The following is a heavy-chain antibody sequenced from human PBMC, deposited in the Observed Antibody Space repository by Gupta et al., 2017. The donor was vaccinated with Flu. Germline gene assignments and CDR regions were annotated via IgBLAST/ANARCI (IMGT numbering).Heavy chain of an antibody. D-gene: IGHD1-26*01. V-gene: IGHV5-51*01. CDR3: ARLKVGIKDYHYGLDV. J-gene: IGHJ6*02. Sequence: PGIGLEWMGIIYPGDSDTRYSPSFQGQVTISADKSISTAYLQWSSLKASDTATYYCARLKVGIKDYHYGLDVWGQGTTVTVSS. CDR2: IYPGDSDT.